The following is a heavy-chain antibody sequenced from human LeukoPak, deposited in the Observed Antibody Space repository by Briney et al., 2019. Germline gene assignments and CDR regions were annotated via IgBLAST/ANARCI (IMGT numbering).Heavy chain of an antibody. D-gene: IGHD3-22*01. V-gene: IGHV1-2*02. J-gene: IGHJ4*02. CDR1: GYTFTGYY. CDR2: INPNSGGT. Sequence: ASVKVSCKASGYTFTGYYMHWVRQAPGQGLEWMGWINPNSGGTNYAQKFQGRVTMTRDTSISTAYMELSRLRSDDTAVYYCARSTMIVVVADYWGQGTLVTVSP. CDR3: ARSTMIVVVADY.